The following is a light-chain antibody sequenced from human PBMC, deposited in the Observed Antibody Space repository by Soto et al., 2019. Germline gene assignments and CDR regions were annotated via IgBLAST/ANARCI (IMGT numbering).Light chain of an antibody. CDR2: AAS. V-gene: IGKV1-39*01. J-gene: IGKJ3*01. Sequence: DIQMTQSPSSLSASVGDRVTITCRASQSIGTYLNWYQWKPGRAPKVLIYAASSLQTGVPSRFSGSGSGTDFTLTISSLHPEDFATYFCQQTYSMPRGFTFGPGTKVDIK. CDR3: QQTYSMPRGFT. CDR1: QSIGTY.